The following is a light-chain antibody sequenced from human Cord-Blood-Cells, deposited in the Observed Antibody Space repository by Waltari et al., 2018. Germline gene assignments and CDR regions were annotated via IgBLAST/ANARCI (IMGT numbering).Light chain of an antibody. J-gene: IGLJ2*01. V-gene: IGLV2-14*01. CDR1: SSDVGGYNY. CDR3: SSYTSSSTLV. CDR2: DVS. Sequence: QSALTQPASVSGSPGQSITISCTGTSSDVGGYNYVSWYQQHPGKTPKLMIYDVSNRPSGVSNRFSGSKSGKTASLTISGLQADDEADYYCSSYTSSSTLVFGGGTKLTGL.